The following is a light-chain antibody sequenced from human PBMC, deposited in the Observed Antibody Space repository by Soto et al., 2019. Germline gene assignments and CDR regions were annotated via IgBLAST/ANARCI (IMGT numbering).Light chain of an antibody. J-gene: IGLJ7*01. V-gene: IGLV2-14*01. CDR3: SSYTSSNTVL. CDR2: DVS. CDR1: SSDVGGYGY. Sequence: QSVLTQPASVSESPGQSITISCTGTSSDVGGYGYVSWYQQHAGKAPKLMIYDVSNRPSGVSNRFSGSKSGNTASLTISGLQAEDEADYYCSSYTSSNTVLFGGGTQLTVL.